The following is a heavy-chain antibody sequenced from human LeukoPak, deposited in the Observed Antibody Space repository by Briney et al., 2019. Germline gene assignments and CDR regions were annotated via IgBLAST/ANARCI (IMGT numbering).Heavy chain of an antibody. CDR3: ASIAVADDYYYYMDV. V-gene: IGHV4-34*01. CDR1: GGSFSGYY. D-gene: IGHD6-19*01. Sequence: SETLSLTCAVYGGSFSGYYWRWIRQPPGKGLEWIGEINHSGSTNYNPSLKSRVTISVDTSKNQFSLKLSSVTAADTAVYYCASIAVADDYYYYMDVWGKGTTVTVSS. J-gene: IGHJ6*03. CDR2: INHSGST.